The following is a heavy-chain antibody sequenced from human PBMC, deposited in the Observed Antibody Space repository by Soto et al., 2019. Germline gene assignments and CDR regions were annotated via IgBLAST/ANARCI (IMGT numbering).Heavy chain of an antibody. J-gene: IGHJ3*02. CDR2: ISAYNGNI. V-gene: IGHV1-18*01. CDR3: ARDNPPIDWLGGDNRQKRTDAFDI. Sequence: ASVKVSCKASGYTFTNYGISWVRQAPGQGLEWMGWISAYNGNINYAQKLQGRVTMTTDTSTSTAYMELRSLRSEDTAVYYCARDNPPIDWLGGDNRQKRTDAFDIWGQGTMVTVSS. D-gene: IGHD2-21*02. CDR1: GYTFTNYG.